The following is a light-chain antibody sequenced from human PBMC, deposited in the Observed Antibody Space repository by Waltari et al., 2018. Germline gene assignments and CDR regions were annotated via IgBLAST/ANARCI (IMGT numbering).Light chain of an antibody. CDR2: AAS. CDR3: QQYYNYPPIT. Sequence: CRASQVIYSYLAWYQQRPGKGPKLLSYAASTLQSGVPSRFSGSGSGTDFILTISCLQSEDFATYYCQQYYNYPPITFGQGTRLEIK. CDR1: QVIYSY. V-gene: IGKV1-8*01. J-gene: IGKJ5*01.